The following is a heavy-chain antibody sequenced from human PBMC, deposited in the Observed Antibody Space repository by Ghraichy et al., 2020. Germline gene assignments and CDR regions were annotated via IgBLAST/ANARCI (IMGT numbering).Heavy chain of an antibody. CDR3: TRVPIENDYYYYMDV. CDR2: IRSKAYGGTT. V-gene: IGHV3-49*03. J-gene: IGHJ6*03. CDR1: GFTFGDYA. D-gene: IGHD2-21*01. Sequence: GESLNISCTASGFTFGDYAMSWFRQAPGKGLEWVGFIRSKAYGGTTEYAASVKGRFTISRDDSKSIAYLQMNSLKTEDTAVYYCTRVPIENDYYYYMDVWGKGTTVTVSS.